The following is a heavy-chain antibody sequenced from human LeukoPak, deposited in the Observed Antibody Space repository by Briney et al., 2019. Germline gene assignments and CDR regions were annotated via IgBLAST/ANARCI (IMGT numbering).Heavy chain of an antibody. D-gene: IGHD4-11*01. J-gene: IGHJ3*02. CDR2: INPSGGST. Sequence: ASVKVSCKASGYTFSSYYMHWVRQAPGQGLEWMGIINPSGGSTSYAQKFQGRVTMTRDTSTSTVYMELSSLRSEDTALYYCARRIDYSNWSYDAFDIWGQGTMVTVSS. CDR3: ARRIDYSNWSYDAFDI. CDR1: GYTFSSYY. V-gene: IGHV1-46*03.